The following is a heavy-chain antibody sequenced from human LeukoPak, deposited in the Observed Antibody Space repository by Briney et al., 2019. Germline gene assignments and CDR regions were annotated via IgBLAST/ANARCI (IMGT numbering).Heavy chain of an antibody. V-gene: IGHV3-30*02. D-gene: IGHD6-19*01. Sequence: GGSLRLSCAASGFTFSSYGMHWVRQAPGKGLEWVAFIRYDGSNKYYADSVKGRFTISRDNSKNTLYLQMNSLRAEDTAVYYCAKLIAVEDAFDIWGQGTMVTVSS. J-gene: IGHJ3*02. CDR3: AKLIAVEDAFDI. CDR1: GFTFSSYG. CDR2: IRYDGSNK.